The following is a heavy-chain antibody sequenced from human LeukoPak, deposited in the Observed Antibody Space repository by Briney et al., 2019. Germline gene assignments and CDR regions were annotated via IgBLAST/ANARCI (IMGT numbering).Heavy chain of an antibody. V-gene: IGHV1-18*01. D-gene: IGHD3-3*01. Sequence: GASVKVSCKASGYTFTSYGISWVRQAPGQGLEWMGWITPYNGNTNYAQKLQGRVTMTTDTSTSTAYMELRSLRSDDAAVYYCATAVPPNLEWFYYWGQGTLVTVSS. CDR3: ATAVPPNLEWFYY. CDR1: GYTFTSYG. J-gene: IGHJ4*02. CDR2: ITPYNGNT.